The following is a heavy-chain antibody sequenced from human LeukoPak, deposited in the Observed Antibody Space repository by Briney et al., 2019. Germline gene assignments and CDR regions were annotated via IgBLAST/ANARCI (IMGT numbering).Heavy chain of an antibody. J-gene: IGHJ4*02. V-gene: IGHV4-30-4*01. Sequence: SQTLSLTCTVSGGSISSGDYYWSWIRQPPGKGLEWIGYIYYSGTTYYNPSLKSRVTISVDTSKNQFSLKLTSVTAADTAVYFCARGPYGSGSYYWGQGTLVTASS. CDR2: IYYSGTT. CDR1: GGSISSGDYY. D-gene: IGHD3-10*01. CDR3: ARGPYGSGSYY.